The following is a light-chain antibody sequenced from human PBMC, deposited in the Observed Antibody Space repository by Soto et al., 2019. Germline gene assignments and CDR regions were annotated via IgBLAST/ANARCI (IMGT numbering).Light chain of an antibody. V-gene: IGKV3D-20*02. Sequence: EFVLTQSPGTLSLSPGERATLSCRASQTVRNNYLAWYQQKPGQAPRLLIYDASSRATGIPDRFSGGGSGTDFTLAISSLEPEDFAVYYCQQRSNWPPVTFGGGTKVDIK. J-gene: IGKJ4*01. CDR3: QQRSNWPPVT. CDR2: DAS. CDR1: QTVRNNY.